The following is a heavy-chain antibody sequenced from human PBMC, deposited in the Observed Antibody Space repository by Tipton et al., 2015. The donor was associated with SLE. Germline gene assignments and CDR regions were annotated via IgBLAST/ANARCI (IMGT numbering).Heavy chain of an antibody. CDR3: ASESGSDGWFDP. Sequence: TLSLTCTVSGGSISSGSYYWSWIRQPAGKGLEWIGRIYTSGSTNYNPSLKSRVTISVDTSKNQFSLKLSSVTAADTAVYYCASESGSDGWFDPWGQGTLVTVSS. J-gene: IGHJ5*02. CDR1: GGSISSGSYY. D-gene: IGHD1-26*01. V-gene: IGHV4-61*02. CDR2: IYTSGST.